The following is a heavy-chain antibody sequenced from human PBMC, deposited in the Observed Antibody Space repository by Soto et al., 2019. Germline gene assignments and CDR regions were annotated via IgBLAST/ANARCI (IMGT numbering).Heavy chain of an antibody. CDR3: AKDSWYFDL. D-gene: IGHD6-13*01. Sequence: GESLKISCEASGFIFTNFWMHWVRQVPGKGLVWVSRIDTSGSSTSYADSVKGRFTISRDNAKNTVSLQMNSLRVEDTGVYYCAKDSWYFDLWSQGSLVTVSS. J-gene: IGHJ4*02. V-gene: IGHV3-74*01. CDR2: IDTSGSST. CDR1: GFIFTNFW.